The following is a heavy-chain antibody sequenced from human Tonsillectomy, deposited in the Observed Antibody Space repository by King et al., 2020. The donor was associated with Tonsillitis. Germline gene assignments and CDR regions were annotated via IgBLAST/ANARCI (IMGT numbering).Heavy chain of an antibody. D-gene: IGHD6-13*01. CDR1: GGSISNYY. CDR3: ARLEGGKTSGYSSSWYTF. V-gene: IGHV4-59*08. J-gene: IGHJ4*02. CDR2: IYYSGST. Sequence: QLQESGPGLVKPSETLSLTCTVSGGSISNYYWSWIRQPPGKGLEWIGYIYYSGSTNYNPSLKSRGTISVDTSKNQFSLKLTSVTAADTAVYYCARLEGGKTSGYSSSWYTFWGQGTLVTVSS.